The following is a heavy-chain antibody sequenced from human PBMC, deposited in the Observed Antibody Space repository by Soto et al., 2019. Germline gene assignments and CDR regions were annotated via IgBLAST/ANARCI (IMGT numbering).Heavy chain of an antibody. Sequence: PSETLSLTCAVSGGSISSGGYSWSWIRQPPGKGLEWIGYIYHSGSTYYNPSLKSRVTISVDRSKNQFSLKLSSATAADTAVYYCARVPEYWGQGTLVTVSS. J-gene: IGHJ4*02. CDR2: IYHSGST. CDR3: ARVPEY. V-gene: IGHV4-30-2*01. CDR1: GGSISSGGYS.